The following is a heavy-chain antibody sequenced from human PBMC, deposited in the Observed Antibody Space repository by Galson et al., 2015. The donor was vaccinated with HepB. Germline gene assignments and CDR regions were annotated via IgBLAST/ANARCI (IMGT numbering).Heavy chain of an antibody. Sequence: SVKVSCKASGYTFSSYSIAWVRQAPGQGLEWMGWINPYNHNTNYAQKVQGRVTMTTDTSTSTAYMELRSLRSDDTAVYYCARGAFVVVLRPNQNNWFDPWGQGTLVTVSS. CDR3: ARGAFVVVLRPNQNNWFDP. CDR1: GYTFSSYS. J-gene: IGHJ5*02. CDR2: INPYNHNT. D-gene: IGHD2-15*01. V-gene: IGHV1-18*01.